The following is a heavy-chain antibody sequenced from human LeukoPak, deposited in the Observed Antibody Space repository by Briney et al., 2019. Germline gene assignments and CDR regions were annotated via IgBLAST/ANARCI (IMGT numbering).Heavy chain of an antibody. CDR1: GYSFTSYW. Sequence: GESLKNSCKGSGYSFTSYWIGWVRQMPGKGLEWMGIIYPGDSDTRYSPSFQGQVTISADKSISTAYLQWSSLKASDTAMYYCATSAYYYDSSGYPLFDYWGQGTLVTVSS. D-gene: IGHD3-22*01. J-gene: IGHJ4*02. CDR2: IYPGDSDT. CDR3: ATSAYYYDSSGYPLFDY. V-gene: IGHV5-51*01.